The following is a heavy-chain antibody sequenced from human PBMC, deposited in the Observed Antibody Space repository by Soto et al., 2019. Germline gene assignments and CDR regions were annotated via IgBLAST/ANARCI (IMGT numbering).Heavy chain of an antibody. CDR3: AREKCSSTSCNHGMDV. D-gene: IGHD2-2*01. Sequence: GGSLRLSCVASAFNFNNFPLHWVRKAPGKGLQWLASITTTSTYKYYADSVKGRFSISRDNAKNSLYLELTNLRSEDTAVYYCAREKCSSTSCNHGMDVWGLGTTVTVSS. J-gene: IGHJ6*02. CDR1: AFNFNNFP. CDR2: ITTTSTYK. V-gene: IGHV3-21*01.